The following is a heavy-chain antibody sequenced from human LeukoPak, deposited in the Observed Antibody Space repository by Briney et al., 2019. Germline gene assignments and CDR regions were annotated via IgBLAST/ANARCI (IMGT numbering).Heavy chain of an antibody. CDR3: WRDSSSYYFDY. D-gene: IGHD6-6*01. Sequence: GGSLRLSCAASGFTVTRNHMNWVRQAPRKGVEWVSIIYTGGTKKYADPLKDRFTISRDDFINKLYLPIKSPESGDNACVYCWRDSSSYYFDYWGQGTLVTVSS. J-gene: IGHJ4*02. CDR1: GFTVTRNH. CDR2: IYTGGTK. V-gene: IGHV3-66*01.